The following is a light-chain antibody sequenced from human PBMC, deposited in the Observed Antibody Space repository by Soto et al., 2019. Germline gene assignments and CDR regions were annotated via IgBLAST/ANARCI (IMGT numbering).Light chain of an antibody. CDR3: SSYTSSSTLNSV. CDR2: DVS. Sequence: QSVLTQPASVSWSPGQSITISCTGTSSDVGGYNYVSWYQRHPAKAPKLMIYDVSHRPSGVSNPFSGSKSGNPASLTISGLQAEVEADYYCSSYTSSSTLNSVFGTGTKVTVL. J-gene: IGLJ1*01. CDR1: SSDVGGYNY. V-gene: IGLV2-14*01.